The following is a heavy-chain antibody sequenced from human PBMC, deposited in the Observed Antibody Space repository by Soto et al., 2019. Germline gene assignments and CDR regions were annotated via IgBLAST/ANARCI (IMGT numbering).Heavy chain of an antibody. CDR3: ARGEIQLWSVYGMDV. Sequence: SETLSLTCTVSGVSVSSGSYYWSWIRQPPGKGLEWIGYIYYSGSTNYNPSLKSRVTISVDTSKNQFSLKLSSVTAADTAVYYRARGEIQLWSVYGMDVWGQGTTVTVSS. V-gene: IGHV4-61*01. D-gene: IGHD5-18*01. J-gene: IGHJ6*02. CDR2: IYYSGST. CDR1: GVSVSSGSYY.